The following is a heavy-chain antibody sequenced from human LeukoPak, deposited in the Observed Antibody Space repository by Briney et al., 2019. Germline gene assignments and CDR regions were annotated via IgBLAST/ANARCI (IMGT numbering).Heavy chain of an antibody. J-gene: IGHJ4*02. CDR1: GYTFTSYG. CDR3: ARDYLASGSFSSGERVY. D-gene: IGHD1-26*01. CDR2: ISNNNGNT. V-gene: IGHV1-18*01. Sequence: ASVKVSCTASGYTFTSYGISWVRQAPGQGLEWMGWISNNNGNTNYRQNLQGRVTMTTDTSTSTAYMELRSLRSDDTAVYYCARDYLASGSFSSGERVYWGQGALVTVSS.